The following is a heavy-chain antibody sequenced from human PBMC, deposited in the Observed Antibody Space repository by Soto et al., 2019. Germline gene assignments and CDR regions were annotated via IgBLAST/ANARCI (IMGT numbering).Heavy chain of an antibody. J-gene: IGHJ6*03. V-gene: IGHV4-39*01. CDR1: GGSISSSSYY. CDR2: IYYSGST. CDR3: MGMTTGTPSYYYYYMDV. Sequence: SETLSLTCTVSGGSISSSSYYWGWIRQPPGKGLEWIGSIYYSGSTYYNPSLKSRVTISVDTSKNQFSLKLSSVTAADTAVYYCMGMTTGTPSYYYYYMDVWGKGTTVTVSS. D-gene: IGHD4-4*01.